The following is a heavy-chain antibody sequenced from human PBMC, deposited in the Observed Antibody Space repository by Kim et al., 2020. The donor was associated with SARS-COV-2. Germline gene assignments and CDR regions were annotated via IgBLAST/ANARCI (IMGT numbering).Heavy chain of an antibody. V-gene: IGHV1-46*01. D-gene: IGHD4-4*01. CDR2: INPSGAST. Sequence: ASVKVSCKASGYTFTSYYMNWVRQAPGHELEWMGIINPSGASTSYAQKSQCRVTMTRDTSTSTAYMELSSLRSEDTAVYYRASDLTTVTTFDYYFGMDV. CDR3: ASDLTTVTTFDYYFGMDV. J-gene: IGHJ6*01. CDR1: GYTFTSYY.